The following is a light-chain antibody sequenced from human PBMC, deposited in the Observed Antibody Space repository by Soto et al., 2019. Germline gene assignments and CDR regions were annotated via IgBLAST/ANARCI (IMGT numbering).Light chain of an antibody. J-gene: IGLJ3*02. CDR3: AAWDGSLRAWV. CDR2: MTD. V-gene: IGLV1-47*01. Sequence: QSVLTQPPSASGTPGQTVTISCSGGWYNIGNNQEYWYRQLPGTAPTLLIYMTDQRPSGVADRFSGSKSGSSASPAVSGLRSEDEAVYYCAAWDGSLRAWVFGGGTQLTVL. CDR1: WYNIGNNQ.